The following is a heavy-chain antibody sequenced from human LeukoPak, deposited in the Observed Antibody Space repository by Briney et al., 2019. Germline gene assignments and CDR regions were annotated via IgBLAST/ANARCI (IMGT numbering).Heavy chain of an antibody. D-gene: IGHD4-11*01. CDR1: GFTFSSYW. V-gene: IGHV3-7*01. CDR2: IKQDGSEK. J-gene: IGHJ5*02. Sequence: GGSLRLSCAASGFTFSSYWMSWVRQAPGKGLEWVANIKQDGSEKYYVDSVKGRFTISRDNAKNSLYLQMNSLRAEDTAVYYCARVSTTVISAASYNWFDPWGQGTLVTVSS. CDR3: ARVSTTVISAASYNWFDP.